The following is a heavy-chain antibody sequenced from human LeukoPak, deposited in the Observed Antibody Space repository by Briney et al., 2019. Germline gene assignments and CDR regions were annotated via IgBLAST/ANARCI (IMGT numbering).Heavy chain of an antibody. CDR1: GYTFTSYG. D-gene: IGHD6-25*01. J-gene: IGHJ6*03. CDR2: ISADNGKT. CDR3: GLSGNYYYYYMDV. V-gene: IGHV1-18*01. Sequence: GASVKVSCKTSGYTFTSYGISWVRQAPGQGLEWMGWISADNGKTNYAQKLQGRVTMTTDTSTTTAYMELSSLRSDDTAIYYCGLSGNYYYYYMDVWGKGTTVTISS.